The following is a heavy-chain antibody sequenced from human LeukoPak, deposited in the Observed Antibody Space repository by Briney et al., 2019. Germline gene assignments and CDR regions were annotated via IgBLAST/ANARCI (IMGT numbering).Heavy chain of an antibody. CDR2: ISYDGSNK. CDR1: GFTFSSYA. V-gene: IGHV3-30-3*01. CDR3: AREGLDSSSSAYYYYYMDV. J-gene: IGHJ6*03. Sequence: GRSLRLSCAASGFTFSSYAMHWVRQAPGKGLEWVAVISYDGSNKYYADSVKGRFTISRDNSKNTLYLQMNSLRAEDTAVYYCAREGLDSSSSAYYYYYMDVWGKGTTVTVSS. D-gene: IGHD6-6*01.